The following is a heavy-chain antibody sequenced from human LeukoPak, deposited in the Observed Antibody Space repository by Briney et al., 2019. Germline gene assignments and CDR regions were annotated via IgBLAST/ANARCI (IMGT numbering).Heavy chain of an antibody. J-gene: IGHJ4*02. D-gene: IGHD2/OR15-2a*01. V-gene: IGHV3-74*01. Sequence: PGGSLRLSCAASGFTFSKYWMPWVRKAPGKGLLWVSRINSDGSNTGYADFVKGRFTISRDNAKNTLYLQMNSLRAEDTAVYFCAREIAGGCDYWGQETLVTVSS. CDR2: INSDGSNT. CDR1: GFTFSKYW. CDR3: AREIAGGCDY.